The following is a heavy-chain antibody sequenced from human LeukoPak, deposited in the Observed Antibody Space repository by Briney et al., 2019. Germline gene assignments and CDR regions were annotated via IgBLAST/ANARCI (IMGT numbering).Heavy chain of an antibody. J-gene: IGHJ4*02. CDR2: IYYSGST. V-gene: IGHV4-39*01. D-gene: IGHD3-9*01. CDR3: ARLGLLQPIDY. Sequence: SETLSLTCTVSGGSISSSNYYWGWIRQPPGKGLEWIGTIYYSGSTYYNSSLKSRVTISVDTSKNQFSLKLSSVTAADTAVYYCARLGLLQPIDYWGQGTLVTVSS. CDR1: GGSISSSNYY.